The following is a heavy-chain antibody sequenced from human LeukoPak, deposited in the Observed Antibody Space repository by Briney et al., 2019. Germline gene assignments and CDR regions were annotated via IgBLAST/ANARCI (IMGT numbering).Heavy chain of an antibody. J-gene: IGHJ4*02. V-gene: IGHV4-39*01. CDR2: IYYSGST. Sequence: PSETLSLTCTVSGGSISSSSYYWGWIRQPPGKGLEWIGSIYYSGSTYYNPSLKSRVTISVDTSKNQFSLKLSSVTAADTAVYYCARLDRNYDFWSGYYRDFDYWGQGTLVTVSS. CDR1: GGSISSSSYY. CDR3: ARLDRNYDFWSGYYRDFDY. D-gene: IGHD3-3*01.